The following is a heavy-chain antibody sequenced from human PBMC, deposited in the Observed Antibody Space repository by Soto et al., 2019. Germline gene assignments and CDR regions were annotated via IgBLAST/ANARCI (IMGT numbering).Heavy chain of an antibody. CDR3: ARRYDPYYFDY. V-gene: IGHV2-5*01. D-gene: IGHD1-1*01. CDR2: IYGSDDK. CDR1: GFSLTTPGVS. J-gene: IGHJ4*02. Sequence: GSGPTLLNPTQTLTLTCTFSGFSLTTPGVSVGWIRQPPGKALEWLAIIYGSDDKFYSPSLKSRFTIIKDTSTNQVVLIMTNMDPADTGTYYCARRYDPYYFDYWGQGTLVTVSS.